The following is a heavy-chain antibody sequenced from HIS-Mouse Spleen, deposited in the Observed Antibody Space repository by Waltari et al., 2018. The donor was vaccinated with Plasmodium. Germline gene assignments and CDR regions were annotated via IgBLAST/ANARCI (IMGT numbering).Heavy chain of an antibody. CDR2: INHSGST. CDR3: ARVTSSGVYWYFDL. J-gene: IGHJ2*01. Sequence: QVQLQQWGAGLLKPSETLSLTCAVYGGSFSGYYWSWHRQPPGKGLEWIGEINHSGSTNYNPSLKSRVTISVDTSKNQFSLKLSSVTAADTAVYYCARVTSSGVYWYFDLWGRGTLVTVSS. V-gene: IGHV4-34*01. CDR1: GGSFSGYY. D-gene: IGHD3-3*01.